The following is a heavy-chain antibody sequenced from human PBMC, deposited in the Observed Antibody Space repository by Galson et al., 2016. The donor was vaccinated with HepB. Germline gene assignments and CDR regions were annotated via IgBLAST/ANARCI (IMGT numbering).Heavy chain of an antibody. CDR3: AVRYSSIWYFQH. CDR1: GFTLSNSA. D-gene: IGHD6-13*01. CDR2: MSDSGGST. V-gene: IGHV3-23*01. J-gene: IGHJ1*01. Sequence: SLRLSCAASGFTLSNSAMSWVRQAPGKGLEWVSAMSDSGGSTYYADSVKGRFTISRDNSKNTLYLQMNCLGAEDTAIYYCAVRYSSIWYFQHWGRGTLVSVSS.